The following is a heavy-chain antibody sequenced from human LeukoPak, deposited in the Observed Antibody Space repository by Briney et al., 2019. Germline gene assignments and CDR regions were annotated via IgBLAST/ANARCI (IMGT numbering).Heavy chain of an antibody. CDR1: GYTFTGYY. CDR3: AREAVPAAINYYYMDV. D-gene: IGHD2-2*02. V-gene: IGHV1-69*13. CDR2: IIPIFGTA. Sequence: ASVKVSCKASGYTFTGYYMHWVRQAPGQGLEWMGWIIPIFGTANYAQKFQGRVTITADESTSTAYMELNSLRSEDTAVYYCAREAVPAAINYYYMDVWGKGTTVTVSS. J-gene: IGHJ6*03.